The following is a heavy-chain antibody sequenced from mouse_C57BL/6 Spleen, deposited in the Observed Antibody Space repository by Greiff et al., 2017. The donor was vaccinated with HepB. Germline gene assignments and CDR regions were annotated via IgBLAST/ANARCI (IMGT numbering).Heavy chain of an antibody. CDR2: IYPGSGST. CDR3: ARIYYDYPDYFDY. CDR1: GYTFTSYW. J-gene: IGHJ2*01. V-gene: IGHV1-55*01. D-gene: IGHD2-4*01. Sequence: QVQLQQSGAELVKPGASVKMSCKASGYTFTSYWITWVKQRPGQGLEWIGDIYPGSGSTNYNEKFKSKATLTVDTSSSTAYMQLSSLTSEDSAVYYCARIYYDYPDYFDYWGQGTTLTVSS.